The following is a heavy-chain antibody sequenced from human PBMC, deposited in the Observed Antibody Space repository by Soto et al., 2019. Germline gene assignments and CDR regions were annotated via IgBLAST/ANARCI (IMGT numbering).Heavy chain of an antibody. J-gene: IGHJ4*02. CDR3: ARYAPFRRFGEYGPNIDY. CDR1: GYTFTSYG. D-gene: IGHD3-10*01. CDR2: ISAYNGNT. Sequence: ASVKVSCKDSGYTFTSYGMSWLRHSHGKGLEWMGWISAYNGNTNYAQKLQGRVTMTTDTSTSTAYMELRSLRSDDTAVYYCARYAPFRRFGEYGPNIDYLGQGTLVTVSS. V-gene: IGHV1-18*01.